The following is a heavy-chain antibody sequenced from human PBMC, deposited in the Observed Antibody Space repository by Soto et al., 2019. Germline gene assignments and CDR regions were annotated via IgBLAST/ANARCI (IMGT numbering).Heavy chain of an antibody. Sequence: GGSLRLSCAASGFTFSNYGMHWVRQAPGKGLEWVAVVSFDGNNNYYTDSVKGRFTISRDNSKNTVYLQMNSLRIEDTAVYYCEQVQDADDYYGMDVWGQGTTVTVSS. CDR2: VSFDGNNN. CDR1: GFTFSNYG. V-gene: IGHV3-30*18. CDR3: EQVQDADDYYGMDV. J-gene: IGHJ6*02.